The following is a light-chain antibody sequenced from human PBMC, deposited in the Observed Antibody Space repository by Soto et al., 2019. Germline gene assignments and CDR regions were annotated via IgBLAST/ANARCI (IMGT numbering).Light chain of an antibody. CDR1: QSISSY. Sequence: DIQMTQSPSSLSASVGDRVTITCRASQSISSYLNWYQQKPGKAPKLMIYAASSLQSGVPSRLSVSFSGTYFTLSISCLQPEDFTTYYCQQSYSTPSTFGQGTK. CDR3: QQSYSTPST. CDR2: AAS. J-gene: IGKJ1*01. V-gene: IGKV1-39*01.